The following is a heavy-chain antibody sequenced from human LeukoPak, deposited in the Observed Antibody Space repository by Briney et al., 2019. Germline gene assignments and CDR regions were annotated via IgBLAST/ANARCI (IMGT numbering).Heavy chain of an antibody. J-gene: IGHJ4*02. CDR3: ARDRFSYGYYFDY. D-gene: IGHD5-18*01. V-gene: IGHV3-21*01. Sequence: GGSLRLSCAASGFTFSSYSMNWVRQAPGKGLEWVSSISSSSSYIYYADSVKDRFTISRDNAKNSLYLQMNSLRAEDTAVYYCARDRFSYGYYFDYWGQGTLVTVSS. CDR1: GFTFSSYS. CDR2: ISSSSSYI.